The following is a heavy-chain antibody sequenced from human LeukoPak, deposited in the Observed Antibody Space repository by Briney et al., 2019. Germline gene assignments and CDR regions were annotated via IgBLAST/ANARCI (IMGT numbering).Heavy chain of an antibody. J-gene: IGHJ3*02. Sequence: ASVKVSCKASGYTFTNYYIHWVRQAPGQGLEWMGWINPNSGGTNYAQKFQGRVTMPRDTSISTAYMELSRLRSDDTAIYYCARSVGGYSDSSSYYSAGGFDIWGHGTMVTVSS. CDR1: GYTFTNYY. CDR2: INPNSGGT. CDR3: ARSVGGYSDSSSYYSAGGFDI. D-gene: IGHD3-22*01. V-gene: IGHV1-2*02.